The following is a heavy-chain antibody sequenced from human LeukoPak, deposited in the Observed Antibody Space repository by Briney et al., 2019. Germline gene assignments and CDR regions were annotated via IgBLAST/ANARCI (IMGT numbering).Heavy chain of an antibody. CDR3: ARSRQASGLFNS. CDR1: GYAITSGGFS. D-gene: IGHD3-10*01. CDR2: IYDRGPA. Sequence: SQTLSLTCTVPGYAITSGGFSWNWIRQPPGKGLEWIGCIYDRGPAYYNPSLKSRFTISVDRPKNQFFLNVTSLTAADTAVYYCARSRQASGLFNSWGQGTLVVVSS. J-gene: IGHJ5*01. V-gene: IGHV4-30-2*01.